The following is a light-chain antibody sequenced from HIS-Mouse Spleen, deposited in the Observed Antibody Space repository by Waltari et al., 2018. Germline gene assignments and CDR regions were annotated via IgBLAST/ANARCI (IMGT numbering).Light chain of an antibody. J-gene: IGLJ2*01. Sequence: QSVLTQSPSVSGAPGQRVTISRTGSSSNIGAGYDVHWYQQPPGTAPKLLIYGNSNRPSGVPDRFSGSKSGTSASLAITGLQAEDEADYYCQSYDSSLSGSVFGGGTKLTVL. CDR3: QSYDSSLSGSV. V-gene: IGLV1-40*01. CDR1: SSNIGAGYD. CDR2: GNS.